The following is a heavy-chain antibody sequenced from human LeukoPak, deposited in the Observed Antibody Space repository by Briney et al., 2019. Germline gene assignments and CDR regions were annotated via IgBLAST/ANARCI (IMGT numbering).Heavy chain of an antibody. Sequence: GGSLRLSCAASGFTFSSYGMHWVRQAPGKGLEYVSAISTNGGSTHYANSVKGRFTISRDNSQNTLYLQMGSLRAEDMAVYYCARVDYGDYVYWGQGTLVTVSS. CDR1: GFTFSSYG. CDR2: ISTNGGST. CDR3: ARVDYGDYVY. V-gene: IGHV3-64*01. J-gene: IGHJ4*02. D-gene: IGHD4-17*01.